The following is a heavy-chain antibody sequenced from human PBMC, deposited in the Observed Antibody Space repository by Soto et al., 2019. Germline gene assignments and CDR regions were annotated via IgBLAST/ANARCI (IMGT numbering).Heavy chain of an antibody. D-gene: IGHD3-10*01. CDR2: TYYRSKWYN. CDR1: GDSVSSNSAA. V-gene: IGHV6-1*01. J-gene: IGHJ6*02. Sequence: SQTLSLTCAISGDSVSSNSAAWNWIRQSPSRDLEWLGRTYYRSKWYNDYAVSVKSRITINPDTSKNQFSLQLNSVTPEDTAVYYCARGTTGYYGSGSYYKERTLRGGMDVWGQGTTVTVSS. CDR3: ARGTTGYYGSGSYYKERTLRGGMDV.